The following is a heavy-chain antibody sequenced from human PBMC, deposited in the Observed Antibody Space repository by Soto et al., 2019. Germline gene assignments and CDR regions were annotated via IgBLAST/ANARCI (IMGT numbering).Heavy chain of an antibody. J-gene: IGHJ6*02. V-gene: IGHV4-34*01. D-gene: IGHD2-2*01. CDR3: ASYCSSTSCPLGMDV. Sequence: SETLSLTCAVSGGSSSGYYWIWIRQPPGKGLEWIGEINHSGITNYNPSLKSRVTISVDTSKNQFSLKLSSVTAADTAVYYCASYCSSTSCPLGMDVWGQGTTVTLSS. CDR2: INHSGIT. CDR1: GGSSSGYY.